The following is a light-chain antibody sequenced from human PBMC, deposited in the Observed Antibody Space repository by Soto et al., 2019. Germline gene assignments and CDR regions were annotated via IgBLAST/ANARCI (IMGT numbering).Light chain of an antibody. Sequence: EILFTQSPGTLSLSPGGRATLSCRASQSVNSNYLVWYQQKPGQAPRLLIYGASTRAAGITDRFSGSGSGTEFTLTISRLEPEDFAVYYCQHYDNSPLFGPGTKVDIK. CDR3: QHYDNSPL. CDR2: GAS. V-gene: IGKV3-20*01. J-gene: IGKJ3*01. CDR1: QSVNSNY.